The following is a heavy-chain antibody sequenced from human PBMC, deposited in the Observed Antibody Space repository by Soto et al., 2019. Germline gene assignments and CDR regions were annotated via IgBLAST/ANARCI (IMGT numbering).Heavy chain of an antibody. Sequence: QVQLVESGGGVVQPGRSLRLSCAASGFTFSNYAIHWVRQAPGKGLDWVAVISYDGSNKYYADSVKGRFTISRDNSKNTLYVQMNSLRAEDTAVYYCARAPYNWNYYYFDYWGQGTLVTVSS. D-gene: IGHD1-7*01. J-gene: IGHJ4*02. CDR3: ARAPYNWNYYYFDY. CDR2: ISYDGSNK. CDR1: GFTFSNYA. V-gene: IGHV3-30-3*01.